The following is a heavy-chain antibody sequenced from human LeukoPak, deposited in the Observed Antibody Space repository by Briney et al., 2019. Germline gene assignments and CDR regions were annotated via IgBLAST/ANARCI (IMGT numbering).Heavy chain of an antibody. Sequence: PSETPSLTCAVYGGSFSGYYWSWIRQPPGKGLEWIGEINHSGSTNYNPSLKSRVTISVDTSKNQFSLKLSSVTAADTAVYYCARGYSYGYYYFDYWGQGTLVTVSS. CDR1: GGSFSGYY. V-gene: IGHV4-34*01. CDR3: ARGYSYGYYYFDY. D-gene: IGHD5-18*01. CDR2: INHSGST. J-gene: IGHJ4*02.